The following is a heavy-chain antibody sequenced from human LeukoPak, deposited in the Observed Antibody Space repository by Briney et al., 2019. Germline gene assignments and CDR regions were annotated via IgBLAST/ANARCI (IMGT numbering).Heavy chain of an antibody. D-gene: IGHD5-12*01. CDR2: INPNSGGT. CDR1: GYTFTGYY. J-gene: IGHJ4*02. CDR3: ARVRTELEWLPYLDY. Sequence: GASVKVSCKASGYTFTGYYMHWVRQAPGQGLEWMGWINPNSGGTNYAQKFQGRVTMTRDTSISTAYMELSRLRSDDTAVYYCARVRTELEWLPYLDYWGQGTLVTVSS. V-gene: IGHV1-2*02.